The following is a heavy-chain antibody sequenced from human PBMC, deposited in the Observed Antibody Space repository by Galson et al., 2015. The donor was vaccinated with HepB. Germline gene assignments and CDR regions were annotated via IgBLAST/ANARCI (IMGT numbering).Heavy chain of an antibody. V-gene: IGHV4-39*01. D-gene: IGHD5-24*01. J-gene: IGHJ6*02. CDR3: AKATPITANYGLDV. CDR1: GGSITSSGSY. CDR2: IYHSGSA. Sequence: LSLTCTVSGGSITSSGSYWGWIRQPPGKGLEWIGTIYHSGSAFYNPSLKSRVTMSVDTPKNQFSLKMTSVTAADAAVYFCAKATPITANYGLDVWGQGTTVTVSS.